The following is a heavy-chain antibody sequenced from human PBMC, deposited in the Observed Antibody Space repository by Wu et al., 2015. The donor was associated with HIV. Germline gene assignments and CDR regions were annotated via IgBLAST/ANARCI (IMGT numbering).Heavy chain of an antibody. Sequence: QVQLVQSGAEVKKPGSSVKVSCKASGGTFSSYAISWVRQAPGQGLEWMGRIIPIFGTANYAQKFQGRVTITADESTSTAYMELSSLRSEDTAVYYCARDSPAGYSSGRYKSEDAFDIWGQGTMVTVSS. V-gene: IGHV1-69*13. CDR2: IIPIFGTA. J-gene: IGHJ3*02. CDR3: ARDSPAGYSSGRYKSEDAFDI. CDR1: GGTFSSYA. D-gene: IGHD6-19*01.